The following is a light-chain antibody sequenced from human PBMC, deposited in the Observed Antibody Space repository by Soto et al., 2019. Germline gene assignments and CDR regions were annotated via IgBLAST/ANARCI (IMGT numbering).Light chain of an antibody. Sequence: QSVLTQPPSVSAAPGQSVTISCSGGAYDIGISYVSWYQHFPGAAPKLVIYDTNKRPPGIPDRFSGSKSGTSATLRTTGLHTGDEADYYCATWDSGLSKLLFGGGTKLTVL. V-gene: IGLV1-51*01. CDR1: AYDIGISY. J-gene: IGLJ2*01. CDR2: DTN. CDR3: ATWDSGLSKLL.